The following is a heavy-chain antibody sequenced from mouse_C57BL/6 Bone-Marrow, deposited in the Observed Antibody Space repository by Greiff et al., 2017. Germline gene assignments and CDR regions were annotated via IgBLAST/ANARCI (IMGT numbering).Heavy chain of an antibody. CDR1: GYTFTSYW. D-gene: IGHD2-1*01. CDR2: IYPGSGST. Sequence: QVQLKQPGAELVKPGASVKMSCKASGYTFTSYWITWVKQRPGQGLEWIGDIYPGSGSTNYNEKFKGKATLTAEKSSSTAYMQLSSLTSEDSAVYFCARRGGNYEAWFAYWGQGTLVTVSA. CDR3: ARRGGNYEAWFAY. J-gene: IGHJ3*01. V-gene: IGHV1-55*01.